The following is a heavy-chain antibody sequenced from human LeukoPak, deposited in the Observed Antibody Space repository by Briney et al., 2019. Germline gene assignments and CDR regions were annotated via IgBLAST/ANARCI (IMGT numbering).Heavy chain of an antibody. CDR2: IIPIFGAA. CDR1: GYTFTGYY. J-gene: IGHJ4*02. CDR3: ARIKKGFLSFDY. V-gene: IGHV1-69*05. Sequence: GASVKVSCKASGYTFTGYYMHWVRQAPGQGLEWMGGIIPIFGAATYAQKFQGRVTITTDESTSTVYMELSSLRSEDTAVYYCARIKKGFLSFDYWGQGPRVTVSS.